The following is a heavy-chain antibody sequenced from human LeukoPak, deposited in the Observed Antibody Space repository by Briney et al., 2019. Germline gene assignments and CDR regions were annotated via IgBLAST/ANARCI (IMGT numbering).Heavy chain of an antibody. D-gene: IGHD3-3*01. CDR2: ISAGGSST. CDR1: GFTFSNYA. Sequence: GGSLRLSCAASGFTFSNYAMNWVRQAPGKGLESVSIISAGGSSTLYADSVKGRFTISRDNSKNTLYLQMNSLRAEDTAVYYCARVVGYDFWSGYLASQRKSYNWFDPWGQGTLVTVSS. V-gene: IGHV3-23*01. J-gene: IGHJ5*02. CDR3: ARVVGYDFWSGYLASQRKSYNWFDP.